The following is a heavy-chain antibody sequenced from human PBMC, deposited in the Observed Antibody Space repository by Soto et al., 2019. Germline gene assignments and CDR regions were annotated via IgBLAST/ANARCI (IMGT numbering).Heavy chain of an antibody. CDR1: KFTFSLSN. Sequence: EVQLVESGGGLIQPGGSLRLSCAASKFTFSLSNMNWVRQAPGKGLEWISYISFNSNTIVYADSVRGRFTISRDNAKNSPHLKMTSLRGEDPAVYSCAGGVTNFASWGKEPLLTVPS. CDR2: ISFNSNTI. J-gene: IGHJ4*02. D-gene: IGHD4-4*01. CDR3: AGGVTNFAS. V-gene: IGHV3-48*01.